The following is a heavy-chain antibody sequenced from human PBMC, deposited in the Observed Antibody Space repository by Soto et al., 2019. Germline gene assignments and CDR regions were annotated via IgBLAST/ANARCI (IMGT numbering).Heavy chain of an antibody. CDR3: AIEVRGVDVWSGDA. Sequence: GSLRLSCAASGFTVSSNYMSWVRQAPGKGLEWVSVIYSGGSTYYADSVKGRFTISRHNSKNTLYLQMNSLRAEDTAVYYCAIEVRGVDVWSGDAWGQGTLVTVSS. J-gene: IGHJ5*02. CDR1: GFTVSSNY. CDR2: IYSGGST. D-gene: IGHD3-3*01. V-gene: IGHV3-53*04.